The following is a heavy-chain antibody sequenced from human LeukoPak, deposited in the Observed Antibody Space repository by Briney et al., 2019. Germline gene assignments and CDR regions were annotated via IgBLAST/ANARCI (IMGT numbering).Heavy chain of an antibody. D-gene: IGHD5-12*01. V-gene: IGHV3-11*04. CDR1: GFTFSNVY. CDR2: ISTSSTTM. Sequence: GGSLRLSCAASGFTFSNVYMSWVRQAPGKGLEWVSYISTSSTTMYYADSVKGRFTISRDNAKNSLYLQMNSLRAEDTAVYYCARAGSHRNSGYDYWGQGILVTVSS. CDR3: ARAGSHRNSGYDY. J-gene: IGHJ4*02.